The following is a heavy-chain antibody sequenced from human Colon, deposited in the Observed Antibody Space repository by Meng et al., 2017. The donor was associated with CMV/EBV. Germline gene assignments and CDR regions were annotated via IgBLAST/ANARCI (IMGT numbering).Heavy chain of an antibody. D-gene: IGHD2-21*01. CDR1: GFIFSNYA. V-gene: IGHV3-30*02. CDR2: IRSDGGLE. J-gene: IGHJ5*02. CDR3: AKDRPHILGLDP. Sequence: GESLKISCAASGFIFSNYAMHWVRQAPGKGLEWVAFIRSDGGLEYYADSVKGRITVSRDNSKNTVYLQVNSLRTEDTAIYYCAKDRPHILGLDPWGQGTLVTVSS.